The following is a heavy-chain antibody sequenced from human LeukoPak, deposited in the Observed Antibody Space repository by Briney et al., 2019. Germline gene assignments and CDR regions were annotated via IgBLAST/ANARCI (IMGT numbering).Heavy chain of an antibody. V-gene: IGHV3-11*03. CDR1: GFTFSDEY. J-gene: IGHJ4*02. Sequence: PGGSLRLSCAASGFTFSDEYMSWIRQAPGKGLEWVSYISNSGTYTNYAASVRGRFTISRDNAKHSLYLQMNSLRAEPTAVYYCAKSRGGGPGAYFDYWGQGTLVTVSS. CDR2: ISNSGTYT. CDR3: AKSRGGGPGAYFDY. D-gene: IGHD3-16*01.